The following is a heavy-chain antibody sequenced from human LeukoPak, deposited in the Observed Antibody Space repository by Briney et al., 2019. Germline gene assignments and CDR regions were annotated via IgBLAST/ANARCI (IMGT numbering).Heavy chain of an antibody. J-gene: IGHJ4*02. V-gene: IGHV3-48*02. CDR2: ISSSDNTI. CDR3: ARVHRGYSYGRLDY. D-gene: IGHD5-18*01. CDR1: GFAFSDYS. Sequence: PGGSLRLSGAASGFAFSDYSMNWVRQAPGKGLEWVSYISSSDNTIHYADPVKGRFTISRDNAKNSLYLEMNSLRDEDTAVYYCARVHRGYSYGRLDYWGQGTLVTVSS.